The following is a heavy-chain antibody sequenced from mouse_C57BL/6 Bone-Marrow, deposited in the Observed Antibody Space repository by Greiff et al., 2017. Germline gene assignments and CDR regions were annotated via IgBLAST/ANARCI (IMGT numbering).Heavy chain of an antibody. CDR1: GYTFTEYT. J-gene: IGHJ2*01. Sequence: VKLQQSGAELVKPGASVTLSCKASGYTFTEYTIHWVKQRSGQGLEWIGWFYPGSGSIKYNEKFKDKATLTADKSSSTVYMELSRLTSEDSAVYVCARHEEGRNYFDYWGQGTTLTVSS. CDR2: FYPGSGSI. V-gene: IGHV1-62-2*01. CDR3: ARHEEGRNYFDY.